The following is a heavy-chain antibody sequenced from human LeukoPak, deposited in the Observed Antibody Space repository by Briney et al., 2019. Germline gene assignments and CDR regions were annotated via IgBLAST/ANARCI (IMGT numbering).Heavy chain of an antibody. CDR2: IKQDGSEK. J-gene: IGHJ4*02. CDR1: GFTFSSYW. V-gene: IGHV3-7*01. D-gene: IGHD6-13*01. Sequence: PGGSLRLSCAAFGFTFSSYWMSWVRQAPGKGLEWVANIKQDGSEKYYVDSVKGRFTISRDNAKNSLYLQMNSLRAEDTAVYYCARDYTGYSSSWFDYWGQGTLVTVSS. CDR3: ARDYTGYSSSWFDY.